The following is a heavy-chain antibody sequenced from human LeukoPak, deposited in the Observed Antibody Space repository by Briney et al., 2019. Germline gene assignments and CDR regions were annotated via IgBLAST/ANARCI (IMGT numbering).Heavy chain of an antibody. J-gene: IGHJ5*02. Sequence: PSETLSLTCTVSGGSINGYYWSWIRQPAGKGLEWIGRIYSSGTTVYNPSLQSRVTISLDTSQNHFSLRLNSVTAADTAVYYCARGPHDFDPWGQGTLVTVSS. CDR1: GGSINGYY. CDR3: ARGPHDFDP. D-gene: IGHD3-3*01. CDR2: IYSSGTT. V-gene: IGHV4-4*07.